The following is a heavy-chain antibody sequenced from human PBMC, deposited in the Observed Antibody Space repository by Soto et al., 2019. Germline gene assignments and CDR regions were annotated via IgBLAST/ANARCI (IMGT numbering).Heavy chain of an antibody. CDR2: KYYSGSA. CDR1: GASISSYH. J-gene: IGHJ6*03. D-gene: IGHD3-16*01. CDR3: AAAVPAEYVFPYYYMDV. Sequence: QVQLQESGPGLVKPSETLSLTCTVSGASISSYHWSWIRQTPGKGLEWIGYKYYSGSANYNPSLKSRVTFSVDTCKNQVSLKLSSVTAADTGVYYCAAAVPAEYVFPYYYMDVWGKRTTVTVSS. V-gene: IGHV4-59*01.